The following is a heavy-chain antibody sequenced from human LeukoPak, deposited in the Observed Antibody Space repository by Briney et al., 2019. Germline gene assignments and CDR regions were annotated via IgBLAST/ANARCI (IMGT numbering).Heavy chain of an antibody. V-gene: IGHV3-23*01. D-gene: IGHD3-22*01. J-gene: IGHJ4*02. CDR1: GFTFNIYA. Sequence: GGSLRLSCAASGFTFNIYAVSWVRQAPGKGLEWVSSISGSGDYTFYAGSVKGRFTISRDNSRNTLYLQMNSLRAEDTAIYYCAKDRPNYYETNGHYYRRDGDCWGQGTLVTVSS. CDR2: ISGSGDYT. CDR3: AKDRPNYYETNGHYYRRDGDC.